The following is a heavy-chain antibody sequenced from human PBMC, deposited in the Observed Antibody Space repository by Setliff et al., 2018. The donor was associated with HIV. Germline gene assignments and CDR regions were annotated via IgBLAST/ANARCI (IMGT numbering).Heavy chain of an antibody. J-gene: IGHJ4*02. Sequence: SETLSLTCTVSGGSISSGSYYWSWIRQPPGRELEWIGNIYHSGGTHYNPSLRSRVTISVETSKNHFSLKLSSVTAADTAVFYCARVPFTTGFDYWGQGILVTVSS. D-gene: IGHD3-3*01. CDR3: ARVPFTTGFDY. CDR2: IYHSGGT. CDR1: GGSISSGSYY. V-gene: IGHV4-39*02.